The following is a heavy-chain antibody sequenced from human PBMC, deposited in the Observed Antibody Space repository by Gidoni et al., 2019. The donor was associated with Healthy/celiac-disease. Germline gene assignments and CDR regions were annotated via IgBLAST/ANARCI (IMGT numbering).Heavy chain of an antibody. CDR1: GGSISSGDYY. Sequence: QVQLQESGPGLVKPSQTLSLTCTVSGGSISSGDYYWSWIRQPPGKGLEWIGYIYYSGSTYYNPSLKSRVTISVDTSKNQFSLKLSSVTAADTAVYYCARAVRYFDSHPENFDLWGRGTLVTVSS. D-gene: IGHD3-9*01. CDR3: ARAVRYFDSHPENFDL. V-gene: IGHV4-30-4*01. CDR2: IYYSGST. J-gene: IGHJ2*01.